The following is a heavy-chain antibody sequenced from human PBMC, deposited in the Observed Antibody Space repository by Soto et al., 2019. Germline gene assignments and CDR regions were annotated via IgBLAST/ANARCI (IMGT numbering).Heavy chain of an antibody. CDR1: GFSFRTHT. CDR3: VKGGEDTTSPYGMDV. J-gene: IGHJ6*02. Sequence: VGSLRLSCVASGFSFRTHTLVWVRQAPGKGLEWVSYISTGGTYLEYAHSVKGRFTISRDDAADSVFLQMNSLKGDDTAVYYCVKGGEDTTSPYGMDVWGQGTTVTVSS. CDR2: ISTGGTYL. V-gene: IGHV3-21*06. D-gene: IGHD2-2*01.